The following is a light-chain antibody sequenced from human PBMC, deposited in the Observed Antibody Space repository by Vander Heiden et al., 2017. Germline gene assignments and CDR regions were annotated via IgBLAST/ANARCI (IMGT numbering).Light chain of an antibody. CDR2: WAS. Sequence: DILMTQSPDSLAVSLGDRATINCQSSQSVLHSSDNKNYLVWYQQKPGQPPKLLIYWASTRESGVPDRFSGSGSGTDFTLTISSLQAEDVAVYYCQQYYSTPLTFGGGTKVEIK. CDR1: QSVLHSSDNKNY. CDR3: QQYYSTPLT. J-gene: IGKJ4*01. V-gene: IGKV4-1*01.